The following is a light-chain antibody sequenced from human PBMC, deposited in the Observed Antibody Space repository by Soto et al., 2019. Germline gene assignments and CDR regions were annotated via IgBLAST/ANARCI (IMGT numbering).Light chain of an antibody. Sequence: DIVMTQSPDSLAVSLGERATINCKSSQSVLYSSNNKNYLAWYQQKPGQPPKLLIYWASARASGVPDRFSGSGSGTDFTRTISSLQAEDVEVYYCQQYSNTAWPFGQGTPWDIK. J-gene: IGKJ1*01. V-gene: IGKV4-1*01. CDR1: QSVLYSSNNKNY. CDR3: QQYSNTAWP. CDR2: WAS.